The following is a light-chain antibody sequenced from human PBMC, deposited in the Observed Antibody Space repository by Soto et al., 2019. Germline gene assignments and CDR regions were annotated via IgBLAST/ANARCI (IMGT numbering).Light chain of an antibody. J-gene: IGLJ2*01. Sequence: QSALTQPASVSGSPGQSITISCTGTSSDVGGYNYVSWYQQHPGKAPKLMIYDVSNRPSGVSNRFSGSKSGNTASLTISGLQAEDEADYYCSSYTSSSTLEGVLGGGTKVTVL. V-gene: IGLV2-14*01. CDR3: SSYTSSSTLEGV. CDR1: SSDVGGYNY. CDR2: DVS.